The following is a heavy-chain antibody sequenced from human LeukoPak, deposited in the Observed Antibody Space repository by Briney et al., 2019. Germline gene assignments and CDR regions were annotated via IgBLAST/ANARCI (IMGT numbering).Heavy chain of an antibody. J-gene: IGHJ5*02. CDR2: IYHSGST. CDR1: GYSISSGYY. Sequence: SETLSLTCTVSGYSISSGYYWGWIRQPPGKGLEWIGSIYHSGSTYYNPSLKSRLTISVDTSNNQFSLKLISVTAADTAVYYCARGVVPGDLYNWFDPWGQGTLVTVSS. CDR3: ARGVVPGDLYNWFDP. V-gene: IGHV4-38-2*02. D-gene: IGHD2-2*01.